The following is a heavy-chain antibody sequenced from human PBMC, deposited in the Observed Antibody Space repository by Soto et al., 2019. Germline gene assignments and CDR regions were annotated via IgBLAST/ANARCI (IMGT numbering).Heavy chain of an antibody. D-gene: IGHD3-10*01. V-gene: IGHV1-3*01. J-gene: IGHJ6*04. Sequence: ASVKVSCKASGYTFTSYAMHWVRQAPGQRLEWMGWINAGNGNTKYSQKFQGRVTIARDTSASTAYMELSSLRSEDTAVYYCGRDTIAPPNYYVRDVGGKGTRVTFSS. CDR1: GYTFTSYA. CDR3: GRDTIAPPNYYVRDV. CDR2: INAGNGNT.